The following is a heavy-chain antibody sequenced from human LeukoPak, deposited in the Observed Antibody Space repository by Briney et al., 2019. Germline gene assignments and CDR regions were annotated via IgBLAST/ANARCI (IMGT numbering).Heavy chain of an antibody. CDR1: GFTFASYA. CDR3: AKEYTSGWYVVDY. D-gene: IGHD6-19*01. V-gene: IGHV3-23*01. J-gene: IGHJ4*02. CDR2: ISDGGGST. Sequence: GGSLRLSCAASGFTFASYAMSWVRQAPGKGLQWVSAISDGGGSTYYADSVKGRFTISRDNSKKTLYLQMNSLRAEDTALYYCAKEYTSGWYVVDYWGQGTLVTVSS.